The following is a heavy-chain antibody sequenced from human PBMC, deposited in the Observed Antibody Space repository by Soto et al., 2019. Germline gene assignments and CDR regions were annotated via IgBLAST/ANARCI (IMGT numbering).Heavy chain of an antibody. V-gene: IGHV1-69*13. CDR2: LIPIFGTA. CDR1: GGTFSSYA. J-gene: IGHJ5*02. CDR3: SIVRIAVRHSWFEP. Sequence: GASVKVSCKASGGTFSSYAISWVRQARGQGLEWMGGLIPIFGTANYALKSQGKVKITADEATSTAYMELSSLRSEDTGLCYCSIVRIAVRHSWFEPWGQGTLVTVSS. D-gene: IGHD6-19*01.